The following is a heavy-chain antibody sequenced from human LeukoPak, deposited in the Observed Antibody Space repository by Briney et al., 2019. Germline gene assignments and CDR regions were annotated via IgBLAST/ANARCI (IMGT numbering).Heavy chain of an antibody. D-gene: IGHD6-13*01. CDR3: ARETYSSSWYWADY. V-gene: IGHV4-59*01. CDR1: GGSISSYY. CDR2: IYYSGST. Sequence: SETLSLTCTVSGGSISSYYWSWIRQPPGKGLEWIGYIYYSGSTNYNPSLKSRVTISVDTSKNQFSLKLSSVTAADTAVYYCARETYSSSWYWADYWGQGTLVTVSS. J-gene: IGHJ4*02.